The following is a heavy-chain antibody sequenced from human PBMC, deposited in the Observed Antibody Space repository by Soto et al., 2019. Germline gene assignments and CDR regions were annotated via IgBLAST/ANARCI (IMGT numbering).Heavy chain of an antibody. D-gene: IGHD3-22*01. CDR2: ISPYDDDT. CDR1: GYTFSRFG. CDR3: ARGGYYDSSGSRNYHYYGMDV. J-gene: IGHJ6*02. V-gene: IGHV1-18*01. Sequence: ASGKVSCKASGYTFSRFGISWVRQAPGQGLEWLGWISPYDDDTKYAQNLQGRVRMTTDTSTRTVYMDLRSLRSDDTAIYYCARGGYYDSSGSRNYHYYGMDVWG.